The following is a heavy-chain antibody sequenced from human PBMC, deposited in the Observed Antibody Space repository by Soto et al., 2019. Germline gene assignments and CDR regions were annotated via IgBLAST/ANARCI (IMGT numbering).Heavy chain of an antibody. CDR2: INAGNGNT. V-gene: IGHV1-3*01. CDR3: ARFCSGGSCAASFDI. D-gene: IGHD2-15*01. J-gene: IGHJ3*02. CDR1: GYTFTNYA. Sequence: ASVKVSCKASGYTFTNYAMHWVRQAPGQRLEWMGWINAGNGNTKYSQKFQGRVTITRDTSASTAYMELSSLRSEGTAVYYCARFCSGGSCAASFDIWGQGTMVTVSS.